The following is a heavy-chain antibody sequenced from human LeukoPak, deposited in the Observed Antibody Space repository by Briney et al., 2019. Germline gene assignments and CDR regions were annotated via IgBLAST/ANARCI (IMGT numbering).Heavy chain of an antibody. CDR1: GGSISYYH. D-gene: IGHD3-22*01. J-gene: IGHJ4*02. CDR2: IYYTGST. Sequence: SETLSLTCTVSGGSISYYHWSWIRQPPGKGLEWIGYIYYTGSTNYNPSLKSRVTISVDTSKNQFSLKLSSVTAADTAVYYRARLGGSGYSIDYWGQGTLVTVSS. V-gene: IGHV4-59*01. CDR3: ARLGGSGYSIDY.